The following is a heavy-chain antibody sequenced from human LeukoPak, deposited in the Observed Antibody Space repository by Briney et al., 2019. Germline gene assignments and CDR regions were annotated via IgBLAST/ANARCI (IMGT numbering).Heavy chain of an antibody. CDR1: GGSISSYY. CDR3: ASQAYYGSGSFDY. V-gene: IGHV4-59*01. Sequence: SETLSLTCTVSGGSISSYYWSWIRQPPGKGLEWIGYIYYSGSTNYNPSLKSRVTISVDTSKNQFSLKLSSVTAADTAVYCCASQAYYGSGSFDYWGQGTLVTVSS. D-gene: IGHD3-10*01. J-gene: IGHJ4*02. CDR2: IYYSGST.